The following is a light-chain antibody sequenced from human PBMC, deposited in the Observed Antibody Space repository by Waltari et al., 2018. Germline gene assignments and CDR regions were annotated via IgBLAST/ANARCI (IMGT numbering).Light chain of an antibody. CDR1: SGHSSYA. CDR2: VNSDGSH. J-gene: IGLJ2*01. V-gene: IGLV4-69*01. Sequence: QVVLTQSPSASASLGASVKLTCTLSSGHSSYAIAWHHQQPEKGPRYLMKVNSDGSHNKGDGIPERFSGSSSGAERYLTISGLQSEDEADYYCQTWGTGPRVFGGGTKLTVL. CDR3: QTWGTGPRV.